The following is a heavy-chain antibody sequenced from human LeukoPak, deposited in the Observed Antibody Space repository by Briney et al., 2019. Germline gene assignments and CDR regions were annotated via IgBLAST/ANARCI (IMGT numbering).Heavy chain of an antibody. CDR2: IWYDGGNE. J-gene: IGHJ4*02. CDR3: ARDAYYFDSGSYVDY. D-gene: IGHD3-10*01. Sequence: GRSLRLSCAVSGYTFSSYGMHWVRQAPGKGLEWVAVIWYDGGNEFYADSVKGRFTISRDNSKNTLYLQMNSLRAEDTAVYYCARDAYYFDSGSYVDYWGQGTLVTVSS. V-gene: IGHV3-33*01. CDR1: GYTFSSYG.